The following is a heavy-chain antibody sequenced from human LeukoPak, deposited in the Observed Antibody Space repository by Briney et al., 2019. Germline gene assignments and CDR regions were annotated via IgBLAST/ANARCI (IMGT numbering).Heavy chain of an antibody. CDR3: ARQDYYDSSGDGFDY. CDR2: IYYSGST. V-gene: IGHV4-39*01. J-gene: IGHJ4*02. Sequence: SETLSLTCTVSGCSISSSSYYWGWIRQPPGKGLEWIVSIYYSGSTYYNPSLKSRVTISVDTYKKQFSLKLSSVTAADTAVYCCARQDYYDSSGDGFDYWGQGTMVTVSS. CDR1: GCSISSSSYY. D-gene: IGHD3-22*01.